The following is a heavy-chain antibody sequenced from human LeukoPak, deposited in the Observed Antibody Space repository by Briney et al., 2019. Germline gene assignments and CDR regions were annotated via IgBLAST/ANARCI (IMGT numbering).Heavy chain of an antibody. D-gene: IGHD3-3*01. CDR1: GYTFTSYD. Sequence: ASVKVSCKASGYTFTSYDINWVRQATGQGLEWMGWMNPNSGNTGYAQKFQGRVTMTRNTSISTAYMELSSLRSEDTAVYYCAKVESDFWSGYSDNWGQGTLVTVSS. V-gene: IGHV1-8*01. CDR3: AKVESDFWSGYSDN. CDR2: MNPNSGNT. J-gene: IGHJ4*02.